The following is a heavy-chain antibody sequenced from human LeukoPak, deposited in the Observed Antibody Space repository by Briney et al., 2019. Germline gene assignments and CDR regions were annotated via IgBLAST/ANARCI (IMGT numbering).Heavy chain of an antibody. CDR3: ARDRVVVAAWYFDL. J-gene: IGHJ2*01. Sequence: PSETLSLTCAVYGGSFSGYYWSWIRQPPGKGLEWIGEINHSGSTNYNLSLKSRVTMSVDTSKNQFSLKLSSVTAADTAVYYCARDRVVVAAWYFDLWGRGTLVTVSS. CDR1: GGSFSGYY. CDR2: INHSGST. D-gene: IGHD2-15*01. V-gene: IGHV4-34*01.